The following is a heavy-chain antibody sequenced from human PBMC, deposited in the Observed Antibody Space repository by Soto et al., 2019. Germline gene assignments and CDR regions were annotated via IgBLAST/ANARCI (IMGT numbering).Heavy chain of an antibody. CDR3: ARVSRHYDFWSGNHPYYFDY. CDR2: IYYNGST. CDR1: GGSISSYY. J-gene: IGHJ4*02. D-gene: IGHD3-3*01. Sequence: PSETLSLTCTVSGGSISSYYWSWIRQPPGKGLEWIGYIYYNGSTNYNPSLKSRVTISVDTSKNQFSLKLSSVTAADTAVYYCARVSRHYDFWSGNHPYYFDYWGQGTLVTAPQ. V-gene: IGHV4-59*01.